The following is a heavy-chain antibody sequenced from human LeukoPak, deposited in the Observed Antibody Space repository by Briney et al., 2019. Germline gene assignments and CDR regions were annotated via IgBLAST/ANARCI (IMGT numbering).Heavy chain of an antibody. J-gene: IGHJ4*02. V-gene: IGHV3-53*01. CDR1: GFTVSSNY. D-gene: IGHD3-9*01. CDR2: IYSGGST. Sequence: PGGSLRLSCAASGFTVSSNYMSWVRQAPGKGLEWVSVIYSGGSTYYADSVKGRFTIPRDNSKNTLYLQMNSLRAEDTAVYYCARDASVLRYLYYFDYWGQGTLVTVSS. CDR3: ARDASVLRYLYYFDY.